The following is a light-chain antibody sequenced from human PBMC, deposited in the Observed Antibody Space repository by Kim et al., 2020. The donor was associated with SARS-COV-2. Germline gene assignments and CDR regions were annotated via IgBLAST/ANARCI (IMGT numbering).Light chain of an antibody. Sequence: LSLSPGERATLSCRASQSVSSSYLAWYQQKPGQAPRLLIYGASSRATGIPDRFSGSGSGTDFTLTISRLEPEDFAVYYCQQYGSSPRTFGQGTKVDIK. CDR3: QQYGSSPRT. CDR2: GAS. CDR1: QSVSSSY. J-gene: IGKJ1*01. V-gene: IGKV3-20*01.